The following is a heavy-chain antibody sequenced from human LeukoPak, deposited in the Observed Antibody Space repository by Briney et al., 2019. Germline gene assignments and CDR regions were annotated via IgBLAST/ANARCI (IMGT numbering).Heavy chain of an antibody. V-gene: IGHV3-23*01. CDR2: ISGSGGNT. D-gene: IGHD5-12*01. Sequence: GGSLRLSCVDSGFTFSYYSMNWVRRAPGKGPEWVSGISGSGGNTYYADSVKGRFTVSRDNSQNTLYLQMNTLRAEDTAVYYCAKVVSGYHFDYWGQGTLVTVSS. CDR3: AKVVSGYHFDY. J-gene: IGHJ4*02. CDR1: GFTFSYYS.